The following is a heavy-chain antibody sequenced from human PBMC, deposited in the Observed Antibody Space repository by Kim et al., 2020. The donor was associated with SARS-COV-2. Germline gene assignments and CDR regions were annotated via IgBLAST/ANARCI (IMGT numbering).Heavy chain of an antibody. CDR1: GFIFSNAW. D-gene: IGHD3-10*01. CDR3: TTDGPGDSGPD. CDR2: IKSKTNGETT. V-gene: IGHV3-15*01. Sequence: GGSLRLSCAASGFIFSNAWMHWVRQAPGKGLEWVGRIKSKTNGETTDYAAPVKGRFTISRDDSKATLYLQMNSLKIEDTALYYCTTDGPGDSGPDWGQGT. J-gene: IGHJ4*02.